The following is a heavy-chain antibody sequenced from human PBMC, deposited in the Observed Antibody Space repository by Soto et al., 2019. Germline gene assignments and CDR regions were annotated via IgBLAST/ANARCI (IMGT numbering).Heavy chain of an antibody. V-gene: IGHV1-69*06. D-gene: IGHD3-3*01. CDR2: IIPIFGTA. CDR1: GGTFSSYA. Sequence: SVKVSCKASGGTFSSYAISWVRQAPGQGLEWMGGIIPIFGTANYAQKFQGRVTITADKSTSTAYMELSSLRSEDTAVYYCALASYYDFWSGYYRLDYWGQGTLVTVSS. J-gene: IGHJ4*02. CDR3: ALASYYDFWSGYYRLDY.